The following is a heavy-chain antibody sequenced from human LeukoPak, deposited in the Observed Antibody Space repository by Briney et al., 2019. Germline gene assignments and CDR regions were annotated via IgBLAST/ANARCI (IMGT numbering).Heavy chain of an antibody. CDR2: IIPIFGTA. CDR3: ARSGGYSYGFHYYYYMDV. D-gene: IGHD5-18*01. Sequence: SVKVSCKASGYTFTGYYMHWVRQAPGQGLEWMGGIIPIFGTANYAQKFQGRVTITADKSTSTAYMELSSLRSEDTAVYYCARSGGYSYGFHYYYYMDVWGKGTTVTVSS. V-gene: IGHV1-69*06. J-gene: IGHJ6*03. CDR1: GYTFTGYY.